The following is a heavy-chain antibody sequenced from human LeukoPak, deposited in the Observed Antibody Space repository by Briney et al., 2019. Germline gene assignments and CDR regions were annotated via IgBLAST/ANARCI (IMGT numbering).Heavy chain of an antibody. CDR1: GFTFSSYG. D-gene: IGHD2-21*02. V-gene: IGHV3-30*12. J-gene: IGHJ4*02. CDR2: IQYDRSNQ. Sequence: GGSLRLSCAASGFTFSSYGMHWVRQAPGKGLEWVAYIQYDRSNQQYAGSVKGRFSISRDNSKNTLSLQMNSLRAEDTAVYYCARPAYCGGNCYYFPDYWGQGTLVTVSS. CDR3: ARPAYCGGNCYYFPDY.